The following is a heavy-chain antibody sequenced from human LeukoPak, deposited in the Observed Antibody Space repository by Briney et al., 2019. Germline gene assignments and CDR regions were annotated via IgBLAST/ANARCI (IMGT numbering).Heavy chain of an antibody. CDR3: ARVLSSGIVVVPAAILDY. D-gene: IGHD2-2*01. V-gene: IGHV4-38-2*02. Sequence: PSETLSLTCTVSGYSISSGYYWGWIRQPPGKGLGWIGSIYHSGSTYYIPSLKSRVTISVDTSKNQFSLKLSSVTAADTAVYYCARVLSSGIVVVPAAILDYWGQGTLVTVSS. CDR1: GYSISSGYY. J-gene: IGHJ4*02. CDR2: IYHSGST.